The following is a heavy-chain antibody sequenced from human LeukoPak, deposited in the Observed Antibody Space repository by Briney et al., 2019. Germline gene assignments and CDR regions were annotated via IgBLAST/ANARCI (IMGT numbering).Heavy chain of an antibody. CDR3: ARVKLDTAIDYYGMDV. Sequence: GASVKVSCKASGYTFTSYDFNWVRQAPGQGLEWMGIINPSGGSTSYAQKFQGRVTMTRDTSTSTVYMELSSLRSEDTAVYYCARVKLDTAIDYYGMDVWGQGTTVTVSS. D-gene: IGHD5-18*01. CDR2: INPSGGST. V-gene: IGHV1-46*01. CDR1: GYTFTSYD. J-gene: IGHJ6*02.